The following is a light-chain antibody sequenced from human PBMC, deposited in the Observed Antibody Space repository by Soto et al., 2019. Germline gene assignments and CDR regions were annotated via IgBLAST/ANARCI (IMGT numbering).Light chain of an antibody. Sequence: DIVMTQSPASLALSLGERATINCKSSQSVLQNSNNKNLLDWYQLKPGQTPKLLSYWASIRESGVPDRFSGSGSGTDFSLTNSSLQAEDVALYYCQQYDNPPMFTFGQGTRLEIK. CDR2: WAS. CDR1: QSVLQNSNNKNL. J-gene: IGKJ2*01. CDR3: QQYDNPPMFT. V-gene: IGKV4-1*01.